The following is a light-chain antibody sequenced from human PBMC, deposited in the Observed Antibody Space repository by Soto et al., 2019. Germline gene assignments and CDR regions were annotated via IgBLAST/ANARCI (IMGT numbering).Light chain of an antibody. J-gene: IGKJ1*01. CDR2: AAS. CDR1: QSISSY. V-gene: IGKV1-39*01. CDR3: QQSYSTPPT. Sequence: DIQMTQSPSSLSASVGDRVTITCRASQSISSYLNWYQQKPGKAPKLLIYAASSLQSGVPSRFSGSGSGTDFTLTISSLQPEDFATYYCQQSYSTPPTFGQGTX.